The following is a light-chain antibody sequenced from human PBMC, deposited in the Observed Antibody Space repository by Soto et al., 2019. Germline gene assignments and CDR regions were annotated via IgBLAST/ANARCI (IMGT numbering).Light chain of an antibody. Sequence: DIQMTQSPSSLSASVGDRVTITCQASQDISNYLNWYQQKPGKAPKLLIYDASNLETGVPSRFSGSGSGTDLTFTISSLQPEDSATYYCPPYANPPFTFGPGTKVDIK. CDR2: DAS. V-gene: IGKV1-33*01. CDR3: PPYANPPFT. J-gene: IGKJ3*01. CDR1: QDISNY.